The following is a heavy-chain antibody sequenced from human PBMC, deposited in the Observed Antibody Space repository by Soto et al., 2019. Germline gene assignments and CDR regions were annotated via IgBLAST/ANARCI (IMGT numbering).Heavy chain of an antibody. CDR1: GGSFSGYY. CDR3: ARYWDDSSGYYYVFDY. V-gene: IGHV4-34*01. CDR2: INHSGST. Sequence: SETLSLTCAVYGGSFSGYYWSWIRQPPGKGLEWIGEINHSGSTNYSPSLKSRVTISVDTSKNQFSLKLSSVTAADTAVYYCARYWDDSSGYYYVFDYWGQGTLVTVSS. J-gene: IGHJ4*02. D-gene: IGHD3-22*01.